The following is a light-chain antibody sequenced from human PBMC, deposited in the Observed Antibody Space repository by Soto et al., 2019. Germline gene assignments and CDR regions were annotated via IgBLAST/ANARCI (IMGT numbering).Light chain of an antibody. CDR1: QGISSH. CDR3: QQLNSYPLT. V-gene: IGKV1-9*01. CDR2: AAS. Sequence: QLTQSPSSLSASVGDRVTITCRAGQGISSHSAWYQQKPGKAPKLLIYAASTLQSGVTSRFSGSGSGTDFTLTISSLQPEDFATYCCQQLNSYPLTFGGGTKVDIK. J-gene: IGKJ4*01.